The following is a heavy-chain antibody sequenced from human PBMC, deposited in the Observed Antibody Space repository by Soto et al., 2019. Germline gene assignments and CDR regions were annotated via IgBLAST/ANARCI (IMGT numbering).Heavy chain of an antibody. J-gene: IGHJ4*02. CDR2: INSDGSST. CDR1: GFTFRTYW. CDR3: AREYSSSRYFDY. Sequence: GSLRLSCAASGFTFRTYWMHLVRQAPGKGLVWVSRINSDGSSTSYADSVKGRFTISRDNAKNTLYLQMNSLRAEDTALYYCAREYSSSRYFDYWGQGTLVTVSS. V-gene: IGHV3-74*01. D-gene: IGHD6-6*01.